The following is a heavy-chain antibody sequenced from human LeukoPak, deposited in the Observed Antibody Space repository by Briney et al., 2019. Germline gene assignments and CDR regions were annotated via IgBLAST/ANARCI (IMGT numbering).Heavy chain of an antibody. D-gene: IGHD3-10*01. V-gene: IGHV3-23*01. CDR2: ISGSGSAT. CDR1: GFSFSVYA. Sequence: GGSLRLSCAASGFSFSVYAMSWVRQAPGKGMEWVSGISGSGSATYYADSVKGRFTISRDNSKNTLYLQMNSLRAEDTAIYYCVRDLWFGRNTEFWGQGTLVTVSS. J-gene: IGHJ4*02. CDR3: VRDLWFGRNTEF.